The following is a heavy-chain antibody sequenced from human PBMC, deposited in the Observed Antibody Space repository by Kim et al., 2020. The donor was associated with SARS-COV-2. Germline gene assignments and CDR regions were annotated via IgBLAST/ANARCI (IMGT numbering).Heavy chain of an antibody. D-gene: IGHD4-17*01. CDR2: IWYDGSIK. CDR1: GFIFRNYG. V-gene: IGHV3-33*06. J-gene: IGHJ4*02. Sequence: GGSLRLSCAASGFIFRNYGMHWVRQAPGKGLEWVAVIWYDGSIKYYADSVKGRFTISRDNSKNTLYLQMNSLRAEDTAVYYCAKAPADGDYYYWGQGTLVSVSP. CDR3: AKAPADGDYYY.